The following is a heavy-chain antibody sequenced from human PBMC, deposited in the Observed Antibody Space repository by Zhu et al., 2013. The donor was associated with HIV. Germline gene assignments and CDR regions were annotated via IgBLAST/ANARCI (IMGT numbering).Heavy chain of an antibody. Sequence: QVQLQQWGAGLLKPSETLSLTCAVYGESFSGYYWSWIRQPPGKGLEWIGETSHSGRTNYNPSLKSRVGISVDMFSLKLTSVTAADTAVYYCARIHYYGSGSYYNFDYWGQGTLVTVSS. V-gene: IGHV4-34*01. CDR1: GESFSGYY. CDR2: TSHSGRT. J-gene: IGHJ4*02. D-gene: IGHD3-10*01. CDR3: ARIHYYGSGSYYNFDY.